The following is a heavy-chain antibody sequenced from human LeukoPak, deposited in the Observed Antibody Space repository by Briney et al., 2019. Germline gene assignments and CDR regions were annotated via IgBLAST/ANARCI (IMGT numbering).Heavy chain of an antibody. CDR2: IYYSGAT. CDR1: GGSISSYY. V-gene: IGHV4-59*01. CDR3: ATLKGAPDNWFNP. Sequence: SETLSLTCTVSGGSISSYYWSWIRQPPGKGLEWIGYIYYSGATNYNPSLKSRVIISVDRSKNQFSLELSSVTAADTAVYYCATLKGAPDNWFNPWGQGTLVTVSS. J-gene: IGHJ5*02.